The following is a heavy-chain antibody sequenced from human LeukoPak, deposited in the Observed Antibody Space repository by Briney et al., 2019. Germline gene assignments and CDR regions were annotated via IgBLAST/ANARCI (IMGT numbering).Heavy chain of an antibody. CDR1: GGSMSSYY. Sequence: SETLSLTCTVSGGSMSSYYWSWIRQPPGKGLEYIGYIYYSGYTNYNPSLKSRVTLSVDTSKNQFSLKLTSLTAADTAVYYCARVRGQLAVGNFDYWGQGTLVTVSS. J-gene: IGHJ4*02. D-gene: IGHD4-23*01. V-gene: IGHV4-59*01. CDR3: ARVRGQLAVGNFDY. CDR2: IYYSGYT.